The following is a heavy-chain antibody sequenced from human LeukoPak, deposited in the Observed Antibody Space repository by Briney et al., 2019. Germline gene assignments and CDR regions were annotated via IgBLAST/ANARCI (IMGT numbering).Heavy chain of an antibody. J-gene: IGHJ5*02. V-gene: IGHV3-74*01. CDR1: GFTFNSYW. D-gene: IGHD3-3*01. CDR2: IDEHGKTI. CDR3: VSDLCGGDDQ. Sequence: GGSLRLSCAASGFTFNSYWMHWVRHAPGKGLVWVSRIDEHGKTIDYADSVKGRFTISRDNAKDTLYLQMSSLRDEDTAVYYCVSDLCGGDDQWGRGTLVTVSS.